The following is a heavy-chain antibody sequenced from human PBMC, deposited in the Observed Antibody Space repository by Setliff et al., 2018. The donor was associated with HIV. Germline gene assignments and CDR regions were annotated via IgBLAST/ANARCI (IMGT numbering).Heavy chain of an antibody. Sequence: ASVKVSCKASGYTFTSYGISWVRQAPGQGLEWMGWISGYNGNTNYAQKLQGRVTMTTDTSTSTAYMELRSLRSDDTAVYYCSAIAAAALRGTFDIWGQGTMVTVSS. D-gene: IGHD6-13*01. CDR3: SAIAAAALRGTFDI. CDR2: ISGYNGNT. J-gene: IGHJ3*02. CDR1: GYTFTSYG. V-gene: IGHV1-18*01.